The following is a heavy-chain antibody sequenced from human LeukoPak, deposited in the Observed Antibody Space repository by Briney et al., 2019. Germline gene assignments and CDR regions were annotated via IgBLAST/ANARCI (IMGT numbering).Heavy chain of an antibody. J-gene: IGHJ4*02. V-gene: IGHV3-30*18. CDR3: AKDFGRYCSGGSCYAHFDY. D-gene: IGHD2-15*01. CDR1: GFTFSSYG. Sequence: PGRSLRLSCAASGFTFSSYGMHWVRQAPGKGLEWVAVISYDGSNKYYADSVKGRFTISRDNSKNTLYLQMNSLRAEDTAVYYCAKDFGRYCSGGSCYAHFDYWGQGTLVTVSS. CDR2: ISYDGSNK.